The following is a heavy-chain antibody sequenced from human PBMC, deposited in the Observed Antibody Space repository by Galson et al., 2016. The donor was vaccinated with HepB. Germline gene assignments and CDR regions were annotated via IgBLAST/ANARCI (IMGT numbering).Heavy chain of an antibody. CDR2: IYPGHSAT. Sequence: GAEVNKPGESLKLSCQGSGYSFTSHWTGRVRQMPGKGLEWMGIIYPGHSATRYSPSFHGHVTISADTSISTAYLQWSSLKAADTAMYYCARQSPQIAASLGAFDIWGQGTMVTVSS. CDR1: GYSFTSHW. J-gene: IGHJ3*02. CDR3: ARQSPQIAASLGAFDI. V-gene: IGHV5-51*01. D-gene: IGHD6-13*01.